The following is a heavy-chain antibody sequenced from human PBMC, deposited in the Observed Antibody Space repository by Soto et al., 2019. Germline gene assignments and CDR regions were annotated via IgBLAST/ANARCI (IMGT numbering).Heavy chain of an antibody. CDR1: GFTFSNYA. V-gene: IGHV3-30-3*01. CDR3: ARDQFSAMAYGMDV. Sequence: QVQLVESGGGVIQPGRSLRLSCAASGFTFSNYAMHWVRQAPGKGLEWVAVISSDGSRKYSSDSVKGRLTISRDNSKNTLYLQMNSLRAEDTAVYYCARDQFSAMAYGMDVWGQGTTVTVPS. CDR2: ISSDGSRK. J-gene: IGHJ6*02. D-gene: IGHD5-18*01.